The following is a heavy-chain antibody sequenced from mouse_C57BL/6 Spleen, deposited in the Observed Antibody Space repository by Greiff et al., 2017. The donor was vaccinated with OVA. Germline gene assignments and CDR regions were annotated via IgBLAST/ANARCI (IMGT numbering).Heavy chain of an antibody. V-gene: IGHV1-83*01. D-gene: IGHD1-1*01. CDR2: YPGSGNTY. CDR1: YTFTDYYM. J-gene: IGHJ2*01. Sequence: VQLKQSGPELVKPGASVKMSCKASGYTFTDYYMHWVKQKPGKGLEWIGEIYPGSGNTYYNEKFKGKATLTADTSSSTAYMQLSSLTSEDSAVYFCARTITTVGYFDYWGQGTTLTVSS. CDR3: RTITTVGYFDY.